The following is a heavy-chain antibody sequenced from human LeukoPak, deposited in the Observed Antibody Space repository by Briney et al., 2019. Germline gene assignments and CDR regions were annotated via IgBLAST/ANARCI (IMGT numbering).Heavy chain of an antibody. V-gene: IGHV3-53*01. CDR2: NYSGGST. CDR3: ASRGFRFLEWAYTGDDY. D-gene: IGHD3-3*01. Sequence: GGSLRLSCAASGITVSSNYMSRVRQAPGKGLEWVSVNYSGGSTYYADSVKGRFTISRDNSKNTLYLQMNSLRAEDTAVCYCASRGFRFLEWAYTGDDYWGQGTLVTVSS. CDR1: GITVSSNY. J-gene: IGHJ4*02.